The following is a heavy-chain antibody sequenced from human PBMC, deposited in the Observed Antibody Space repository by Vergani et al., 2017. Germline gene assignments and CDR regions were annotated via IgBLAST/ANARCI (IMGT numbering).Heavy chain of an antibody. CDR1: GYTFTSYA. J-gene: IGHJ5*02. Sequence: QVQLVQSGSELKKPGASVKVSCKASGYTFTSYAMNWVRQAPGQGLEWMGWINTNTGNPTYAQGFTGRFVFSLDTSVSTAYLQISSLKAEDTAVYYCARDGTQGYSGYDARGGFDPWGQGTLVTVSS. CDR2: INTNTGNP. V-gene: IGHV7-4-1*02. D-gene: IGHD5-12*01. CDR3: ARDGTQGYSGYDARGGFDP.